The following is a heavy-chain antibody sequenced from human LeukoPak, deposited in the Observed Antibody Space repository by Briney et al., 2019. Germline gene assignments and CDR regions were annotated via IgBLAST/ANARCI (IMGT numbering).Heavy chain of an antibody. CDR2: IRGDAGST. D-gene: IGHD7-27*01. J-gene: IGHJ4*02. Sequence: GGSLRLSCAASGFTFYAFGMTWVRQAPGKGLEWVSAIRGDAGSTGYADSVKGRFTISRDNAKNSLYLQMNSLRVEDTALYYCARVWAWGSGNYFDNWGQGTLVTVSS. V-gene: IGHV3-20*04. CDR1: GFTFYAFG. CDR3: ARVWAWGSGNYFDN.